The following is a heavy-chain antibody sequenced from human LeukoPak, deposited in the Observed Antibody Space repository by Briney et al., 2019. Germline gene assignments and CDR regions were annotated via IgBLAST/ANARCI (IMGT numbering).Heavy chain of an antibody. J-gene: IGHJ4*02. Sequence: GGSLRLSCAASGFTFSSYGMHWVRQAPGKGLEWVAVISYDGSNKYYADSVKGRFTISRDNSKNTLYLQMNSLRAEDTAVYYCARVVVGATTDPFDYWGQGTLVTVSS. V-gene: IGHV3-30*03. CDR2: ISYDGSNK. D-gene: IGHD1-26*01. CDR3: ARVVVGATTDPFDY. CDR1: GFTFSSYG.